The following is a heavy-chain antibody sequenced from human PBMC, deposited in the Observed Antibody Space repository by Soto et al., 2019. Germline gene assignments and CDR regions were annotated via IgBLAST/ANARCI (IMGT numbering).Heavy chain of an antibody. V-gene: IGHV3-7*03. Sequence: GGSLRLSCAASGFTFSTYWMTWVRQAPGKGLEWVANIKQDGSEKYYVDSVKGRFTISRDNAKNSLNLQMNSLRVEDTAVYYCARDRDWNYAGNFDYWGQGTLVTVSS. CDR3: ARDRDWNYAGNFDY. CDR2: IKQDGSEK. CDR1: GFTFSTYW. J-gene: IGHJ4*02. D-gene: IGHD1-7*01.